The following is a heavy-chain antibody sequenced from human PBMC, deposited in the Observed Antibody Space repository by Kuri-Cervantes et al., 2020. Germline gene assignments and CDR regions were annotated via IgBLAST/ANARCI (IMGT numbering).Heavy chain of an antibody. V-gene: IGHV3-11*01. D-gene: IGHD5-12*01. J-gene: IGHJ6*02. Sequence: GESLKISCAASGFIFREYYMSWIRQAPGKGLEWLSYISSSGSTVYYADSVKGRFTVSRDNAKKSLFLQMNSLKAEDTAVYYCAWGRYSGYDFDGMDVWGQGTTVTVSS. CDR1: GFIFREYY. CDR2: ISSSGSTV. CDR3: AWGRYSGYDFDGMDV.